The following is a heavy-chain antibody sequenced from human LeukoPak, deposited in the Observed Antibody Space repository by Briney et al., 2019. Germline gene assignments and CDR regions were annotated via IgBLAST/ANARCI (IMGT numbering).Heavy chain of an antibody. V-gene: IGHV4-59*01. J-gene: IGHJ4*02. CDR3: ARHSYRRYYYGSGSYYNLCYFDY. Sequence: GSLRLSCAASGFTFDDYGMSWVRQAPGKGLEWIGYIYYSGSTNYNPSLKSRVTISVDTSKNQFSLKLSSVTAADTAVYYCARHSYRRYYYGSGSYYNLCYFDYWGQGTLVTVSS. CDR2: IYYSGST. D-gene: IGHD3-10*01. CDR1: GFTFDDYG.